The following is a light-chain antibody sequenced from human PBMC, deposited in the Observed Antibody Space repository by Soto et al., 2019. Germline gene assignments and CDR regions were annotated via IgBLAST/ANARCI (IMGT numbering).Light chain of an antibody. CDR2: GAS. Sequence: LTPPSPTPLFASVGGSALFTWASQSVSSSYLAWYQQKPGQAPRLLIYGASNRATGIPDRFSGSGSGTDFTLTISRLEPEDFAVYYCQQYGSSPRTFGQGTKVDI. J-gene: IGKJ1*01. V-gene: IGKV3-20*01. CDR1: QSVSSSY. CDR3: QQYGSSPRT.